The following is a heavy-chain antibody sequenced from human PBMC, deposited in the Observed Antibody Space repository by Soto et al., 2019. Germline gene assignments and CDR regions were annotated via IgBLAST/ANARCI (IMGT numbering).Heavy chain of an antibody. V-gene: IGHV3-23*01. J-gene: IGHJ4*02. CDR2: ISGSGGST. D-gene: IGHD3-10*01. Sequence: GGSLRLSCAASGFTFSSYAMSWVRQAPGKGLEWVSAISGSGGSTYYADSVKGRFTISRDNSKNTLYLQMNSLRAEDTAVYYCAKDINTMVRGLSPLTLFDYWGQGTLVTVSS. CDR3: AKDINTMVRGLSPLTLFDY. CDR1: GFTFSSYA.